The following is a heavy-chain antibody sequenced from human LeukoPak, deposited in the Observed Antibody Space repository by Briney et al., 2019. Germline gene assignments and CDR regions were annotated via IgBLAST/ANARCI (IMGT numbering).Heavy chain of an antibody. CDR3: ARRGGSSWYGDWFDP. Sequence: SETLSLTCTVSGGSISSSSYYWGWIRQPPGKGLEWIGSIYYSGSTYYNPSLKSRVTISVDTSKNQSSLKLSSVTAADTAVYYCARRGGSSWYGDWFDPWGQGTLVTVSS. CDR1: GGSISSSSYY. D-gene: IGHD6-13*01. J-gene: IGHJ5*02. CDR2: IYYSGST. V-gene: IGHV4-39*01.